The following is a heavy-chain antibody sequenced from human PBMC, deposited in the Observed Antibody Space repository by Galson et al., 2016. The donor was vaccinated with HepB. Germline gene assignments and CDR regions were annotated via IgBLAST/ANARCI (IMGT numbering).Heavy chain of an antibody. Sequence: CAISGDSVSNKNVAWNWIRQSPSRGLEWLGWTYSKSKWHYDYADSVKSRITITPDTSKNQFSLQLSSVTPEDTAVYYCARAATALRSGWRTLAPRFYYNGMDVWGQGTTVTVSS. CDR3: ARAATALRSGWRTLAPRFYYNGMDV. D-gene: IGHD6-19*01. J-gene: IGHJ6*02. CDR2: TYSKSKWHY. V-gene: IGHV6-1*01. CDR1: GDSVSNKNVA.